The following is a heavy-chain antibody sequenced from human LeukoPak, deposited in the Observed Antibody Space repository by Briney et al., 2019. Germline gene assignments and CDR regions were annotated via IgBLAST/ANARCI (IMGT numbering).Heavy chain of an antibody. Sequence: SETLCLTCTVSGGSISSYYWSWIRQPPGKGLEWIGYIYYSGSTNYNPSLNSRVTISVDTSKNQFSLKLSSVTAADTAVYYCARYSSSYSSKFDYWGQGTLVTVSS. J-gene: IGHJ4*02. CDR1: GGSISSYY. D-gene: IGHD6-6*01. CDR2: IYYSGST. V-gene: IGHV4-59*01. CDR3: ARYSSSYSSKFDY.